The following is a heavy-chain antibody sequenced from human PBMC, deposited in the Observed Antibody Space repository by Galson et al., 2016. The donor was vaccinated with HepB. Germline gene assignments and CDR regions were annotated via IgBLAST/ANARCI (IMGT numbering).Heavy chain of an antibody. CDR1: GFTFSPYA. CDR3: ARGDYFWSGFSIPYYFDY. J-gene: IGHJ4*02. CDR2: ISFDGNNQ. Sequence: SLRLSCAASGFTFSPYAMHWVRQAPGKGLEWAAVISFDGNNQYYADSVKGRFTISRDNSKNTLYLQMNSSVTAADTAVYYCARGDYFWSGFSIPYYFDYWGQGTLVTVSS. D-gene: IGHD3-3*01. V-gene: IGHV3-30*04.